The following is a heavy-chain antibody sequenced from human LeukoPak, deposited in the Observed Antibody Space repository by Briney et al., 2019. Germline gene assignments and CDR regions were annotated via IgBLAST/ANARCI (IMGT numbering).Heavy chain of an antibody. CDR1: GGSISSYY. J-gene: IGHJ2*01. CDR3: ARQGGGFWYFDL. D-gene: IGHD6-25*01. Sequence: PSETLSLTCTVSGGSISSYYWSWIRQPPGKGLEWIGYIYYSGSTNYNPSLKSRVNISVDTSKNQFSLKLSSVTAADTAGYYCARQGGGFWYFDLWGRGTLVTVSS. CDR2: IYYSGST. V-gene: IGHV4-59*08.